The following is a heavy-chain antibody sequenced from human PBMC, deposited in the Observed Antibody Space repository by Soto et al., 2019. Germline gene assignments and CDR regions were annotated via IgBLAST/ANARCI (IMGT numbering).Heavy chain of an antibody. V-gene: IGHV3-73*01. CDR2: IRSKANSYAT. CDR3: TRLNSGSTGLFDD. J-gene: IGHJ4*02. D-gene: IGHD1-26*01. Sequence: PGGSLRLSCAASGFTFIGSAMHWVRQASGKGLEWVGRIRSKANSYATAYAASVKGRFTISRDDSKNTAYLQMNSLKTEDTAVYYCTRLNSGSTGLFDDWGQGTLVTVSS. CDR1: GFTFIGSA.